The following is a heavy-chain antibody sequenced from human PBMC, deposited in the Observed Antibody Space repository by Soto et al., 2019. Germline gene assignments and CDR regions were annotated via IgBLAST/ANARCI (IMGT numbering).Heavy chain of an antibody. D-gene: IGHD3-3*01. Sequence: PWGSLRLSCTASGLTFGDYAMSWFRQAPGKGLEWVGFIRSKAYGGTTEYAASVKGRFTISRDDSKSIAYLQMNSLKTEDTAVYYCTRDERYYDFWSGYSTFDYWGQGTLVTVSS. V-gene: IGHV3-49*03. CDR3: TRDERYYDFWSGYSTFDY. CDR2: IRSKAYGGTT. J-gene: IGHJ4*02. CDR1: GLTFGDYA.